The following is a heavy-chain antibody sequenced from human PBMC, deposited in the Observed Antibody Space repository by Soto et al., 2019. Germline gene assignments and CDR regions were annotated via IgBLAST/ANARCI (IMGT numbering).Heavy chain of an antibody. Sequence: SVKVSCKASGGTFSSYAISWVRQAPGQGLEWMGGIIPIFGTANYAQKFQGRVTITADESTSTAYMELSSLRSEDTAVYYCARDYDSSGYLDYWGQGTLVTVSS. CDR1: GGTFSSYA. D-gene: IGHD3-22*01. CDR3: ARDYDSSGYLDY. CDR2: IIPIFGTA. V-gene: IGHV1-69*13. J-gene: IGHJ4*02.